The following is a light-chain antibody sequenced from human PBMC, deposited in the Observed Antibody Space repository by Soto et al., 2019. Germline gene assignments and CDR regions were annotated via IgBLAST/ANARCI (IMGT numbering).Light chain of an antibody. V-gene: IGKV3-20*01. J-gene: IGKJ5*01. CDR2: GAS. Sequence: ETVLTQSPGTLSLSPGERATLSCRASQSVSSSYLAWYQQKPGQAPRLLIYGASNRATGIPDRFSGSGSGTDFTLTISRLEPKDFAVYYCQQYGSSPLVTFGQGTRLEIK. CDR1: QSVSSSY. CDR3: QQYGSSPLVT.